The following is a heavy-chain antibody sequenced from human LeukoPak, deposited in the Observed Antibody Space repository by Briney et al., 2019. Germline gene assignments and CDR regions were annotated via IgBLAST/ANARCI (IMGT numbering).Heavy chain of an antibody. J-gene: IGHJ5*02. CDR1: GGSISSSSYY. D-gene: IGHD3-10*01. V-gene: IGHV4-39*07. CDR2: IYYSGST. Sequence: SETLSLTCTVSGGSISSSSYYWGWIRQPPGTGLEWIGSIYYSGSTYYNPSLKSRVTISVDTSKNQFSLKLSSVTAADTAVYYCARGGSQFGELKFRRRNWFDPWGQGTLVTVSS. CDR3: ARGGSQFGELKFRRRNWFDP.